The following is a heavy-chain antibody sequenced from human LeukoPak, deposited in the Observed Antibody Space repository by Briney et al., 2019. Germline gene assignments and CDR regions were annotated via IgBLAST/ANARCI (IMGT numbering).Heavy chain of an antibody. CDR3: ARWDPYYDILIGYSGVYFDY. CDR2: IYYSGST. CDR1: GRSISNYY. D-gene: IGHD3-9*01. J-gene: IGHJ4*01. V-gene: IGHV4-59*08. Sequence: SETLSLTCTVSGRSISNYYWSCIRQPPGKGLEWIGYIYYSGSTNYNPSLKSRVTISVDTSKNQFSLKLSSVTAADTAVYYCARWDPYYDILIGYSGVYFDYWGQGTLVTVSS.